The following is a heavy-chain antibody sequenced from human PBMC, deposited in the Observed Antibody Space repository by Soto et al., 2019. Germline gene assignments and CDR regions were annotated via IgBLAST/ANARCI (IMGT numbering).Heavy chain of an antibody. V-gene: IGHV3-74*01. CDR2: IDTSGHST. D-gene: IGHD6-13*01. Sequence: GGSLRLSCEASGFVFTSFWMHWVRHVPGKGLVWVARIDTSGHSTNYAESVKGRFTISRDNAKNTVSLQMNSLRVEDTGVYYCAKDSWYFDPWSKGSQAKVSS. CDR3: AKDSWYFDP. J-gene: IGHJ5*02. CDR1: GFVFTSFW.